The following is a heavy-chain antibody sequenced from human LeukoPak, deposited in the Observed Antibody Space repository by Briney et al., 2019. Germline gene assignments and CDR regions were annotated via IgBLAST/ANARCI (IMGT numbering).Heavy chain of an antibody. V-gene: IGHV4-59*08. CDR1: GASTTSNY. CDR3: ARLLRSVTTSAIWYFDL. J-gene: IGHJ2*01. CDR2: IFYIGNT. D-gene: IGHD4-17*01. Sequence: SETLSLTCNVSGASTTSNYWSWIRQPPGKGLEWIGYIFYIGNTDYNPSLKSRVTISLDMSKTQFSLKLNSVTAADTAVYYCARLLRSVTTSAIWYFDLWGRGTLVTVSS.